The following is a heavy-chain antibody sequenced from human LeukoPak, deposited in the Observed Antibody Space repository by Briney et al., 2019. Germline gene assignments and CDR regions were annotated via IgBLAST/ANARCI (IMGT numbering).Heavy chain of an antibody. D-gene: IGHD3-3*01. CDR3: ARDSYYDFWSGSTEYYYYGMDV. CDR1: GGSVSSGSYY. J-gene: IGHJ6*02. Sequence: KPSETLSLTCTVSGGSVSSGSYYWSWIRQPPGKGLKWIGYIYYSGSTNYNPSLKSRVTISVDTSKNQFSLKLSSVTAADTAVYYCARDSYYDFWSGSTEYYYYGMDVWGQGTTVTVSS. CDR2: IYYSGST. V-gene: IGHV4-61*01.